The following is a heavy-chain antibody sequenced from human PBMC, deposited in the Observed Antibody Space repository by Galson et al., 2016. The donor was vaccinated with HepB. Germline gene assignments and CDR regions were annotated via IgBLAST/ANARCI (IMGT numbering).Heavy chain of an antibody. Sequence: LSLTCSVSGGSISSGGYYWSWIRLHPGKGLEWIGYIYYSGSTYYNPSLKSRVTISVDTSKNQFSLKLSSVTAADTAVYYCARDEGAGEYFDYWGQGTLVTVSS. D-gene: IGHD7-27*01. V-gene: IGHV4-31*03. CDR1: GGSISSGGYY. CDR3: ARDEGAGEYFDY. CDR2: IYYSGST. J-gene: IGHJ4*02.